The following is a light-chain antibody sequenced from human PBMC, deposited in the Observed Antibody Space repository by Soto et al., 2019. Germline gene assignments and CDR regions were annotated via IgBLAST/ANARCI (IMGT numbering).Light chain of an antibody. CDR1: QSISSW. Sequence: DIQMTQSPSTLSASVGDRVTITCRASQSISSWLAWYQQKPGKAPKLLIYRASNLESGVPSRFSGSGSGTEFTLTISSLQPDDFATCYCQQYNSYVLTFGPGTKVEIK. CDR2: RAS. J-gene: IGKJ3*01. CDR3: QQYNSYVLT. V-gene: IGKV1-5*03.